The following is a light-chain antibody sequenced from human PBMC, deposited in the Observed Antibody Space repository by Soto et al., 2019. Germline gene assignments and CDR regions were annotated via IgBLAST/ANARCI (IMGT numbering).Light chain of an antibody. Sequence: QSALTQPASVSGSPGQSITISCTGTSSDVGSYNLVSWYQQHPGKAPKLMIYEVSKRPSGVSNRFSGSKSGNTASLTIAGLQAEDVADYYCFSYVGSSTYVFGTGAKVIVL. CDR2: EVS. CDR1: SSDVGSYNL. V-gene: IGLV2-23*02. J-gene: IGLJ1*01. CDR3: FSYVGSSTYV.